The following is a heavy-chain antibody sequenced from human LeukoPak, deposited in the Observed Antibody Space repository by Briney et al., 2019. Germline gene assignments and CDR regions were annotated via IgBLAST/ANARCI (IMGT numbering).Heavy chain of an antibody. CDR3: PRPGDPTYYLDY. Sequence: GGSLRLSCTASGFTFSSYAMSWVRQAPGKGLEWVSLISGSGASTYYADSVKGRFTISRDNSKNTLYLHMNSLRAEDTAVYFCPRPGDPTYYLDYWGQGTLVTVSS. CDR2: ISGSGAST. V-gene: IGHV3-23*01. CDR1: GFTFSSYA. D-gene: IGHD2-21*01. J-gene: IGHJ4*02.